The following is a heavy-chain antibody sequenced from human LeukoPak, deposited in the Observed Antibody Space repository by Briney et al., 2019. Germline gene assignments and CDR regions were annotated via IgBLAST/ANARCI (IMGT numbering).Heavy chain of an antibody. CDR1: GGSIINYY. D-gene: IGHD4-17*01. J-gene: IGHJ5*02. CDR3: ARDYGDYFGWFDP. CDR2: ISYSGST. V-gene: IGHV4-59*01. Sequence: SETLSLTCTVSGGSIINYYWSWIRQPPGKGLEWIGYISYSGSTNYNPSLKSRVTISVDTSRNQFSLKLNSETAAVTAVYYCARDYGDYFGWFDPWGQGTLVTVSS.